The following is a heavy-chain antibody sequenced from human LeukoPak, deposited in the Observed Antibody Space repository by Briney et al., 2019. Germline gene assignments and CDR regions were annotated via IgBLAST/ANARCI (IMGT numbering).Heavy chain of an antibody. CDR1: GGSISSYY. CDR3: ARVDPDSSSTLEVFDY. Sequence: SETLSLTCTVSGGSISSYYWSWIRQPPGKGLEWIGYIYYSGSTNYNPSLKSRVTISVDTSKNQFSLKLSSVPAADTAVYYCARVDPDSSSTLEVFDYWGQGTLATVSS. D-gene: IGHD6-6*01. V-gene: IGHV4-59*01. CDR2: IYYSGST. J-gene: IGHJ4*02.